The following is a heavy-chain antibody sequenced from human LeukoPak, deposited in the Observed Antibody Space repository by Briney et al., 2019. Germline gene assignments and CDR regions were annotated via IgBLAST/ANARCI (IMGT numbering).Heavy chain of an antibody. Sequence: GGSLRLSCAASGFAFSSYSMNWVRQAPGKGLEWVSSISSSSSYIYYADSVKGRFTISRDNAKNSLYLQMNSLRAEDTAVYYCASVYCTNGVCYRSNFDYWGQGTLVTVSS. CDR1: GFAFSSYS. V-gene: IGHV3-21*01. J-gene: IGHJ4*02. CDR3: ASVYCTNGVCYRSNFDY. CDR2: ISSSSSYI. D-gene: IGHD2-8*01.